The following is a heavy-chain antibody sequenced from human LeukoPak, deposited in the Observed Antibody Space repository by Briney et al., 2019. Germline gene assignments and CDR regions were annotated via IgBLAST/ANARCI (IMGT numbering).Heavy chain of an antibody. CDR3: AKEGDGYNWAFGDC. V-gene: IGHV3-30*02. CDR2: IRYDGNNK. J-gene: IGHJ4*02. D-gene: IGHD5-24*01. Sequence: GGSLRLSCAASGFTFSSYGMLWVRQAPGKGLEWVAFIRYDGNNKYYADSVKGRFTISRDNSKHTLYLQMNSLRAEDTAVYYCAKEGDGYNWAFGDCWGRGTLVTVSS. CDR1: GFTFSSYG.